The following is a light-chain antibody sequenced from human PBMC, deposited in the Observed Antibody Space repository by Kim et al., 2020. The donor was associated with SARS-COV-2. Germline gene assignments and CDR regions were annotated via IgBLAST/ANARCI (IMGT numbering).Light chain of an antibody. V-gene: IGKV1-33*01. CDR2: DAA. CDR3: QQYNASPFT. CDR1: EDVSCY. J-gene: IGKJ5*01. Sequence: VGDRDDLLLLAFEDVSCYFNRTHSKPGQAASVLIRDAATWEHGVPSRFSTGGYGTEFSLTISSLQPEDLGTYYCQQYNASPFTFGRGTRLEIK.